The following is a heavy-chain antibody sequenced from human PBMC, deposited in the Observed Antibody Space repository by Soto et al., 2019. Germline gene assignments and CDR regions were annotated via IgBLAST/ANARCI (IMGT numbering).Heavy chain of an antibody. V-gene: IGHV1-3*01. CDR3: ANDPMVRGVPATQERPNYYYGMDV. Sequence: ASVKVSCKASGYTFTSYAMHWVRQAPGQRLEWMGWINAGNGNTKYSQKFQGRVTITRDTSASTAYMELSSLRSEDTAVYYCANDPMVRGVPATQERPNYYYGMDVWGQGTTVTVSS. J-gene: IGHJ6*02. CDR1: GYTFTSYA. CDR2: INAGNGNT. D-gene: IGHD3-10*01.